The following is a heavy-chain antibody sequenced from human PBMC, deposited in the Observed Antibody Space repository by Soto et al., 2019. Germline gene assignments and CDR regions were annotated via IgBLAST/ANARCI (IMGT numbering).Heavy chain of an antibody. V-gene: IGHV3-30*18. CDR2: MSFDGSNE. D-gene: IGHD2-15*01. CDR3: AKDAAVAFDI. J-gene: IGHJ3*02. CDR1: GFTFSNYG. Sequence: QVHLVESGGGVVQPGRSLRLSCAASGFTFSNYGMHWVRQAPGKGLEWLAVMSFDGSNEYYADSVQGRLTISRDNSKNTLYLQMNSLRTEDTAVYHCAKDAAVAFDIWGQGTMVTLSS.